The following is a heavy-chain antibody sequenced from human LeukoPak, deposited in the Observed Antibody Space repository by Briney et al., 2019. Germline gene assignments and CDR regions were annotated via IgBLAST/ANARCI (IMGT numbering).Heavy chain of an antibody. CDR2: IYYSGST. D-gene: IGHD3/OR15-3a*01. CDR3: ARRTGYYDGFDY. J-gene: IGHJ4*02. Sequence: PSETLSLTCTVSGGSISSNYWSWIRQPAGKGLEWIGYIYYSGSTNYNPSLKSRVTISVDTSKNQFSLKLSSVTAADTAVYYCARRTGYYDGFDYWGQGTLVTVSS. V-gene: IGHV4-59*01. CDR1: GGSISSNY.